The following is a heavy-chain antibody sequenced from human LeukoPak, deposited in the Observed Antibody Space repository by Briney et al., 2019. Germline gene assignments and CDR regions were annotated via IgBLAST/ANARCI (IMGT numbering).Heavy chain of an antibody. D-gene: IGHD3-3*01. V-gene: IGHV3-33*01. Sequence: GGSLRLSCAASGFTFSSYGMHWVRQAPGKGLEWVAVIWYDGSNKYYADSVKGRFTISRDNSKNTLYLQMNSLRAEDTAVYYCARDGVTYYDFWSGYSKYNWFDPWGQGTLVTVSS. CDR1: GFTFSSYG. CDR2: IWYDGSNK. J-gene: IGHJ5*02. CDR3: ARDGVTYYDFWSGYSKYNWFDP.